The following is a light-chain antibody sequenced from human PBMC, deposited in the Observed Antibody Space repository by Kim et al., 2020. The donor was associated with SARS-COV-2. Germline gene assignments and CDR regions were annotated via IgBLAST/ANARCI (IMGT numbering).Light chain of an antibody. J-gene: IGKJ4*01. CDR2: LAS. V-gene: IGKV2-28*01. Sequence: EPASISCRSSQSLLHTNGDNYLDWYVQKPGQSPQLLIYLASNRAPGVPDRFSGSGSGTDFTLKISEVEAEDVGVYYCMQILQDPTFGGGTKVDIK. CDR1: QSLLHTNGDNY. CDR3: MQILQDPT.